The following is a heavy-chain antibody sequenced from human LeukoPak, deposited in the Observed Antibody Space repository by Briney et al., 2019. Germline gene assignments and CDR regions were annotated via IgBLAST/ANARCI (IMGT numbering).Heavy chain of an antibody. D-gene: IGHD3-3*01. J-gene: IGHJ3*02. CDR3: ARDRYYDFWSGYYWGSAFDI. CDR1: GGSISSYY. V-gene: IGHV4-4*07. CDR2: IYTSGST. Sequence: SETLSLTCTVSGGSISSYYWSWIRQPAGKGLEWIGRIYTSGSTNYNPSLKSRVTMSVDTSKNQFSLKLSSVTAADTAVYYCARDRYYDFWSGYYWGSAFDIWGQGTMVTVSS.